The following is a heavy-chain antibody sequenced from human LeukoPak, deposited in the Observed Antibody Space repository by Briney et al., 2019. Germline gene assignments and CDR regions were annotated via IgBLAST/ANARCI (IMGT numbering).Heavy chain of an antibody. V-gene: IGHV3-23*01. CDR1: GFMFHDYA. CDR3: AKAAAGSFDY. CDR2: ISGSGGST. J-gene: IGHJ4*02. Sequence: QPGGSLGLSCAAPGFMFHDYAIHWVRQAPGKGLEWVSAISGSGGSTYYADSVKGRFTISRDNSKNTLYLQMNSLRAEDTAVYYCAKAAAGSFDYWGQGTLVTVSS. D-gene: IGHD6-13*01.